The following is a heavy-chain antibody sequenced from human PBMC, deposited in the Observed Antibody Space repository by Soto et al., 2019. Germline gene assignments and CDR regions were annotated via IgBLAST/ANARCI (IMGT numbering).Heavy chain of an antibody. D-gene: IGHD3-22*01. CDR3: AHSLKGYYSNRRGSHWFDP. J-gene: IGHJ5*02. V-gene: IGHV2-5*02. Sequence: QITLKESGPTLVKPTQTLTLTCTFSGFSLSTSGVGVGWIRQPPGKALEWLALIYWDDDKRYSPTLKSRLTITKDTSKNQVVLTMTHLDPVDTATYYGAHSLKGYYSNRRGSHWFDPWGQGTLVTVSS. CDR1: GFSLSTSGVG. CDR2: IYWDDDK.